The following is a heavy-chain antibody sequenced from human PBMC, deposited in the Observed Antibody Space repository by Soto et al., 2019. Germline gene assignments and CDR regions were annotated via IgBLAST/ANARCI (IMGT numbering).Heavy chain of an antibody. V-gene: IGHV5-10-1*01. Sequence: PGESLKISCKGSGYSFTSYWISWVRQMPGKGLEWMGRIDPSDSYTNYSPSFQGHVTISADKSISTAYLQWSSLKASDTAMYYCARPHSSYSSGWYSWVDYYGMDVWGQGTTVTVSS. CDR3: ARPHSSYSSGWYSWVDYYGMDV. D-gene: IGHD6-19*01. CDR2: IDPSDSYT. CDR1: GYSFTSYW. J-gene: IGHJ6*02.